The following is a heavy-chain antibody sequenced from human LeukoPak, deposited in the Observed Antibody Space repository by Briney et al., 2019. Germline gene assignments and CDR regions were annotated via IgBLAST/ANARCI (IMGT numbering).Heavy chain of an antibody. Sequence: PGGSLRLSCAASGFTFSNYGMHWVRQAPGKGLEWVAVIWYDGSNKYCADSVKGRFTISRDNSKNMLCLQMSSLRAEDTAVYYCARYYSNSLEYWGQGTLVTVSS. CDR3: ARYYSNSLEY. J-gene: IGHJ4*02. CDR2: IWYDGSNK. D-gene: IGHD4-11*01. V-gene: IGHV3-33*01. CDR1: GFTFSNYG.